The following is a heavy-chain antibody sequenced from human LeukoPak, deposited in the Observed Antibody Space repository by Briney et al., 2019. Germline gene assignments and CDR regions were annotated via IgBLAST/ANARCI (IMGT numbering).Heavy chain of an antibody. V-gene: IGHV4-39*07. CDR3: ARDKRVAVAGTYIYYYYMDV. CDR2: IYYDGDT. Sequence: SETLSLTCSVSGGSISSSRSYWGWIRQSPGKGLEWIGSIYYDGDTYYNPSLKSRVTISVDTSKNHFSLNLDSVTAADTAVYYCARDKRVAVAGTYIYYYYMDVWGNGTTVTISS. J-gene: IGHJ6*03. D-gene: IGHD6-19*01. CDR1: GGSISSSRSY.